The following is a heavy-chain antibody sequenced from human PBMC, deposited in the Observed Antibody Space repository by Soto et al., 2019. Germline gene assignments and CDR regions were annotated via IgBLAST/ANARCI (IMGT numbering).Heavy chain of an antibody. CDR1: GGTFSIYT. V-gene: IGHV1-69*02. J-gene: IGHJ4*02. CDR2: IIPTRGMA. CDR3: ARAPYCSGGSCYADGGDY. Sequence: QVQLVQSGAEVKKPGSSVKVSCKASGGTFSIYTISWVRPAPGQGLVWMGRIIPTRGMANYAQKLQGRVTITADNSASTAYMERSSFRSEDTAVYYCARAPYCSGGSCYADGGDYWGQGTLVTVS. D-gene: IGHD2-15*01.